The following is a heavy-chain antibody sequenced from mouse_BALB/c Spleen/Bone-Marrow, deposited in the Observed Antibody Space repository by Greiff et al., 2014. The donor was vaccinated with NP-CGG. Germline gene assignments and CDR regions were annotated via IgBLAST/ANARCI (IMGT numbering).Heavy chain of an antibody. D-gene: IGHD2-13*01. CDR3: AREGGHYDALDF. V-gene: IGHV1S29*02. Sequence: EVQLQQSGPELVKPGASVKISCKASGYTFTDYNMHWVKQSHGKSLEWIGYIYPYNGGTGYNQKFKSKATLTVDTSSNTAYMEHRSLTSEDSAVYYCAREGGHYDALDFWGQGTSVTVSS. CDR1: GYTFTDYN. J-gene: IGHJ4*01. CDR2: IYPYNGGT.